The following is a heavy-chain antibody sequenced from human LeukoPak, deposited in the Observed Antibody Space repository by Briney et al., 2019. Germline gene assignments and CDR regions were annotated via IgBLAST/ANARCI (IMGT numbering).Heavy chain of an antibody. D-gene: IGHD4-17*01. V-gene: IGHV4-61*02. Sequence: PSETLSLTCIVSGDSISRTTYSWSWLRQPAGKGLEWIGRINTVGGTNYNPSLKSRVTISVDTSKNQFSLKLSSVTAADTAVYYCARRYGDYYYFDYWGQGTLVTVSS. J-gene: IGHJ4*02. CDR1: GDSISRTTYS. CDR3: ARRYGDYYYFDY. CDR2: INTVGGT.